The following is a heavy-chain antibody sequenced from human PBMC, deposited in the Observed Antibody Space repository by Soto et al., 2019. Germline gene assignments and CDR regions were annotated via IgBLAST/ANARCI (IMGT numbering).Heavy chain of an antibody. CDR1: GFTFSSYA. CDR3: EKGGKIFGVAPQYYGMDV. D-gene: IGHD3-3*01. V-gene: IGHV3-23*01. Sequence: GGSLRLSCAASGFTFSSYAMSWVRQAPGQGLEWVSAISGSGGSTYYADSVKGRFTISRDNSKNTLYLQMNSLRAEDTAVYYCEKGGKIFGVAPQYYGMDVWGQGTTVTVSS. CDR2: ISGSGGST. J-gene: IGHJ6*02.